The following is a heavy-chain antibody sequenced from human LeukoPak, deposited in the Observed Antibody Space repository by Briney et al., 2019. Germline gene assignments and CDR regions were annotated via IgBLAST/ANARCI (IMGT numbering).Heavy chain of an antibody. Sequence: ASVKVSCKVSGYTLTELSMHWVRQAPGKGLEWMGGFDPEDGEAIYAQKFQGRVTMTEDTSTDTAYMELSSLRSEDTAVYYCATVNYEDVVVPAAANYFDYWGQGTLVTVSS. CDR2: FDPEDGEA. CDR3: ATVNYEDVVVPAAANYFDY. D-gene: IGHD2-2*01. V-gene: IGHV1-24*01. CDR1: GYTLTELS. J-gene: IGHJ4*02.